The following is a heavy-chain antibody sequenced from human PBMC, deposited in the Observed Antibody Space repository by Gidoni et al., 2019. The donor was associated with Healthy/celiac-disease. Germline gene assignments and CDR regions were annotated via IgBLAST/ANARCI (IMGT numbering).Heavy chain of an antibody. CDR2: INHSGST. CDR3: ARVGQGGLLWFGELSRRGAFDI. V-gene: IGHV4-34*01. Sequence: QVQLQQWGAGLLKPSETLSLTCAVYGGSFSGYYWSWIRQPPGKGLEWIGEINHSGSTNYNPSLKSRVTISVDTSKNQFSLKLSSVTAADTAVYYCARVGQGGLLWFGELSRRGAFDIWGQGTMVTVSS. D-gene: IGHD3-10*01. J-gene: IGHJ3*02. CDR1: GGSFSGYY.